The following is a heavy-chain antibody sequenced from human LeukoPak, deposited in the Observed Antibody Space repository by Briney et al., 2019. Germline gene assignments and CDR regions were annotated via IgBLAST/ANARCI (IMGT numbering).Heavy chain of an antibody. CDR3: ASSGDRLGHQLVDY. Sequence: GGSLRLSCAASGFTFSSNWMSWVRQAPGKGLEWVANIKQDGSEKYYVDSVKGRFTISRDNAKNSLDLQMNSLRVEDTAVHYCASSGDRLGHQLVDYWGQGTLVTVSS. J-gene: IGHJ4*02. V-gene: IGHV3-7*01. CDR1: GFTFSSNW. D-gene: IGHD6-13*01. CDR2: IKQDGSEK.